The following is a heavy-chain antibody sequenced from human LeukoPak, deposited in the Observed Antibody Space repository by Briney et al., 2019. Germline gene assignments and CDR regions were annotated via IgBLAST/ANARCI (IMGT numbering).Heavy chain of an antibody. D-gene: IGHD6-19*01. CDR3: ARREGGWHLDY. Sequence: SETLSLTCAVYGGSFSGYYWNWIRQPPGKGLEWIGEINHSGSTNYNPSLKSRVTISVDTSKNQFSLKVSSVTAADTAVYYCARREGGWHLDYWGQGTLVTVSS. CDR2: INHSGST. CDR1: GGSFSGYY. J-gene: IGHJ4*02. V-gene: IGHV4-34*01.